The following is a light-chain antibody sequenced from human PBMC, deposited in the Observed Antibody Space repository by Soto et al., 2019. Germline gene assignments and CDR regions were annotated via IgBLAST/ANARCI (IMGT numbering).Light chain of an antibody. CDR1: GSNIGSNY. CDR3: AAWDDSLSGSYV. J-gene: IGLJ1*01. V-gene: IGLV1-47*01. Sequence: QPVLTQPPSASGTPGQRVTISCSGSGSNIGSNYVFWYQHLPGTAPKLLIYRNDQRPSGVPDRFSGSKSGTSASLAISGLRSEDEADYYYAAWDDSLSGSYVFGTGTKLTVL. CDR2: RND.